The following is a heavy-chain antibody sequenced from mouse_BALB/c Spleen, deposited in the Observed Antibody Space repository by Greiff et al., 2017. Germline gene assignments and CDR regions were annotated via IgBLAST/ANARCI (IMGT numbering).Heavy chain of an antibody. D-gene: IGHD2-3*01. CDR2: IWSGGST. CDR1: GFSLTSYG. J-gene: IGHJ2*01. Sequence: QVHVKQSGPGLVQPSQSLSITCTVSGFSLTSYGVHWVRQSPGKGLEWLGVIWSGGSTDYNAAFISRLSISKDNSKSQVFFKMNSLQADDTAIYYCARSGYYYYFDYWGQGTTLTVSS. V-gene: IGHV2-4-1*01. CDR3: ARSGYYYYFDY.